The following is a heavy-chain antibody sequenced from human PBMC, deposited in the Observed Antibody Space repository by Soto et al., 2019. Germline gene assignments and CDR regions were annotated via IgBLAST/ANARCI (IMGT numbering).Heavy chain of an antibody. CDR1: GLTFRSYS. Sequence: VGSLTLSCGPSGLTFRSYSVNWVRQAPGKGLEWVSSISSSSSYIDYADSVKGRFTISRDNAKNSLYLQMNSLRAEDTAVYYCASSGITGTRAYFDYWGQGTLVTVSS. CDR2: ISSSSSYI. D-gene: IGHD1-20*01. CDR3: ASSGITGTRAYFDY. J-gene: IGHJ4*02. V-gene: IGHV3-21*01.